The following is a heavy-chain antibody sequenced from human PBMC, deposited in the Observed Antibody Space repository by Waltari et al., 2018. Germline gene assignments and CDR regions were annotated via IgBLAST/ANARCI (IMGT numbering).Heavy chain of an antibody. CDR3: ARGGIAAAGTVDY. Sequence: QVQLQESGPGLVKPSQTLSLTCTVSGGSISSGRYYWSWIRQPAGHGLEWIGYIYTSGSTNYNPSLKSRVTRSVDTSKNQFSLKLSSVTAADTAVYYCARGGIAAAGTVDYWGQGTLVTVSS. V-gene: IGHV4-61*09. CDR1: GGSISSGRYY. CDR2: IYTSGST. D-gene: IGHD6-13*01. J-gene: IGHJ4*02.